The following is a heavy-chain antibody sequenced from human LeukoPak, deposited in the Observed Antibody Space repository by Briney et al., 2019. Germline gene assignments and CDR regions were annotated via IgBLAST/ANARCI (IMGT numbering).Heavy chain of an antibody. Sequence: QPGGSLRLSCAASGFTFSSYGMHWVRQAPGKGLEWVAFIRYDGSNKYYTDSVKGRFTISRDNSKNTLYLQMNSLRAEDAAVYCCAKDPYSSSYYFYYWGQGTLVTVSS. V-gene: IGHV3-30*02. J-gene: IGHJ4*02. CDR1: GFTFSSYG. CDR3: AKDPYSSSYYFYY. CDR2: IRYDGSNK. D-gene: IGHD6-6*01.